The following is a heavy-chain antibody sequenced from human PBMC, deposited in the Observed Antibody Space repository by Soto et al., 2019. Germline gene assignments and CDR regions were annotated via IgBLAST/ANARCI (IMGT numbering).Heavy chain of an antibody. V-gene: IGHV4-39*01. CDR2: IYYSGIT. CDR3: ARHRKYYDISTGYYIPSHMDV. CDR1: GASISDSSYF. Sequence: PSETLSLTCTVSGASISDSSYFWGWIRQPPGKGLECIGSIYYSGITHYNPSLKSRVTISVDTSKNQFSLKLSSVTAADTAVYYCARHRKYYDISTGYYIPSHMDVWGQGTTVTSP. D-gene: IGHD3-9*01. J-gene: IGHJ6*02.